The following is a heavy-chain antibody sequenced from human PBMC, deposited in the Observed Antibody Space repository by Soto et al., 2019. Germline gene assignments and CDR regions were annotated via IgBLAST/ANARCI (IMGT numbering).Heavy chain of an antibody. J-gene: IGHJ4*02. CDR2: ISSGSSTI. CDR1: GFTFSTCN. D-gene: IGHD5-18*01. CDR3: ANDRRIRRWSCGFDY. Sequence: PGGSLRLSCAASGFTFSTCNMNWVRQAPGKGLEWVSYISSGSSTIHYADSMKGRFTISRDNAKNARYLQMNSLRVEDTAVYYYANDRRIRRWSCGFDYWRKGTLVTVSS. V-gene: IGHV3-48*01.